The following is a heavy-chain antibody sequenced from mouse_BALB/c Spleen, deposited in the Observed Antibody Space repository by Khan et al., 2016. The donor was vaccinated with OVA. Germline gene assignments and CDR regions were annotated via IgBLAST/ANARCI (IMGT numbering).Heavy chain of an antibody. CDR3: ARDRRDY. CDR2: INPRSGYN. CDR1: GYTFSNYW. V-gene: IGHV1-7*01. J-gene: IGHJ2*01. Sequence: QVQLQQSGAELAKPGASVKMSCKASGYTFSNYWIHWVKQRPGQGLEWIGYINPRSGYNYYNQTFNDKATLTTDNSSSSAYMQLSSLTADDSAVYDCARDRRDYWGQGTTLTVSS.